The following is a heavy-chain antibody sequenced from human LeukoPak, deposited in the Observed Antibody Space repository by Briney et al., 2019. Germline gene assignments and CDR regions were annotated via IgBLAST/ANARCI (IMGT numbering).Heavy chain of an antibody. CDR1: GGSISSYY. CDR2: IYYSGST. CDR3: AAGTPLGGYSYGRYYYYYYGMDV. V-gene: IGHV4-59*12. J-gene: IGHJ6*02. D-gene: IGHD5-18*01. Sequence: SETLSLTCTVSGGSISSYYWSWIRQPPGKGLEWIGYIYYSGSTNYNPSLKSRVTMSVDTSKNQFSLKLSSVTAADTAVYYCAAGTPLGGYSYGRYYYYYYGMDVWGQGTTVTVSS.